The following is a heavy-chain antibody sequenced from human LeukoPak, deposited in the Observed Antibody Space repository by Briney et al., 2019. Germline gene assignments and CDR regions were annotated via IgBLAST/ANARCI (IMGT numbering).Heavy chain of an antibody. CDR1: GYTFTSYS. V-gene: IGHV1-18*01. CDR3: ARDHFQGIEDY. Sequence: ASVKVSCKASGYTFTSYSISWVRQAPGQGLEWMGWISAYNGNTNYAQKLQGRVTMTTDTSTSTAYVELRSLRSDDTAVYYCARDHFQGIEDYWGQGTLVTVSS. D-gene: IGHD6-13*01. J-gene: IGHJ4*02. CDR2: ISAYNGNT.